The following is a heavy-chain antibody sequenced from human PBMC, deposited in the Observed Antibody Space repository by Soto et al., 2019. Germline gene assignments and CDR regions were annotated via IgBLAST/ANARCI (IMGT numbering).Heavy chain of an antibody. CDR2: LNPKSGAT. V-gene: IGHV1-2*02. CDR3: ASPECSVTSRRRANAYDV. D-gene: IGHD2-2*01. J-gene: IGHJ3*01. CDR1: GYTFSDHS. Sequence: QVLLVQSGAEVKKPGASVKVSCKTSGYTFSDHSLHWVRQAPGRGLEWVGWLNPKSGATIFAQSFQGRVTMSRDPSINTAYMELSSLAFEDTAVYFCASPECSVTSRRRANAYDVWGQGTVVTVST.